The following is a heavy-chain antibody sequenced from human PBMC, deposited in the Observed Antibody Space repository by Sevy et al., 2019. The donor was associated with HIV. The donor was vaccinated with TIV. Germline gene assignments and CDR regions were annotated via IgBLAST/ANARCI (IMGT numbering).Heavy chain of an antibody. Sequence: WGCLRLSCTASGFTFSSYAMYWVRQAPGKGLERVAVISYDGNNKDYADSVKGRFTISRDNSKNTLYLQMNSLRAEDTAVYYCASYYYDSTGYYYPLDYWGQGTLVAVSS. CDR2: ISYDGNNK. J-gene: IGHJ4*02. CDR3: ASYYYDSTGYYYPLDY. D-gene: IGHD3-22*01. V-gene: IGHV3-30*04. CDR1: GFTFSSYA.